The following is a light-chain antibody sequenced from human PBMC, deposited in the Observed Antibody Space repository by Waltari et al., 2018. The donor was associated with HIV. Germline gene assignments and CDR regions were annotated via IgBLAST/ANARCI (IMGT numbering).Light chain of an antibody. CDR2: DTS. CDR3: WLSYSGARV. V-gene: IGLV7-46*01. CDR1: TGAVTSCQF. Sequence: QAVVTQEPSLTVSPCATVTLPCGSRTGAVTSCQFPDWFQQKPGQVPRTLIHDTSNKPSWTPAPFSGSLLGVKAALTLSGAQPEDEDEYYCWLSYSGARVFGGGTKLTVL. J-gene: IGLJ2*01.